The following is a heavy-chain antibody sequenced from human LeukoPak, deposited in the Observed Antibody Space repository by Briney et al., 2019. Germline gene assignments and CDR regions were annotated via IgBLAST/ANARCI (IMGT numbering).Heavy chain of an antibody. Sequence: SETLPLTCTVSGGSISSSSYYWGWIRQPPGKGLEWIGNIYYSGSTYYNPSLKSRVTISVDTSKNQFSLKLSSVTAADTAVYYCARDSGSSGYYGIDYWGQGTLVTVSS. J-gene: IGHJ4*02. CDR1: GGSISSSSYY. CDR2: IYYSGST. D-gene: IGHD3-22*01. V-gene: IGHV4-39*07. CDR3: ARDSGSSGYYGIDY.